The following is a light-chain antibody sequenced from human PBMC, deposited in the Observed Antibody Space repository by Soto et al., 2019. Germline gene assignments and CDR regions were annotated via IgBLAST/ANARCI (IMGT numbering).Light chain of an antibody. Sequence: QSVLTQPPSASGTPGQRVTISCSGRSSNIGSNTVNWYQQLPGTAPKLLIYSNNQRPSGVPDRFSGSKSGTSASLAISGLQSEDEADYYCAAWDDSLLGVVFGGGTKLTVL. CDR1: SSNIGSNT. J-gene: IGLJ2*01. V-gene: IGLV1-44*01. CDR3: AAWDDSLLGVV. CDR2: SNN.